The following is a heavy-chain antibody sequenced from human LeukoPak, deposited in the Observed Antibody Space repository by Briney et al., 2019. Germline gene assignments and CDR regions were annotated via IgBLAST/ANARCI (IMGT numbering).Heavy chain of an antibody. J-gene: IGHJ3*02. V-gene: IGHV3-30*18. Sequence: GGSLRLSCAASGFTFSSYGMHWVRQAPGKGLEWVAVISYDGSDKYYADSVKGRFTISRDNSKNTLYLQMNSLRAEDTAVYYCAKDAYSSGWYSGVDAFDIWGQGTMVTVSS. D-gene: IGHD6-19*01. CDR2: ISYDGSDK. CDR1: GFTFSSYG. CDR3: AKDAYSSGWYSGVDAFDI.